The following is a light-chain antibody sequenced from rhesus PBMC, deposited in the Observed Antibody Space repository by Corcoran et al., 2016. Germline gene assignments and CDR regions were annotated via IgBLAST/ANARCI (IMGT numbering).Light chain of an antibody. J-gene: IGKJ1*01. V-gene: IGKV3-35*01. CDR3: QQGNSIPWT. CDR2: RIS. CDR1: SSVSTSY. Sequence: EIVLTQSPTSMAVSQGERVTISCTASSSVSTSYLHWYQQKPGFPPRLLVYRISILASGVPARFSGSGSGTSYTLTISSMEAEDAANYYCQQGNSIPWTFGQGTKVEIK.